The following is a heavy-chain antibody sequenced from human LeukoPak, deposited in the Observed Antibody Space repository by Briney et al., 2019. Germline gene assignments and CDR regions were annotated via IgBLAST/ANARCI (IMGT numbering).Heavy chain of an antibody. CDR1: GGTFSSYA. CDR2: IIPILGIA. V-gene: IGHV1-69*04. D-gene: IGHD3-22*01. Sequence: SVKVSCKASGGTFSSYAISWVRQAPGQGLEWMGRIIPILGIANYAQKFQGRVTITADKSTSTAYMELSSLRSEDTAVYYCARDYYDSSGFTPAFDPWGQGTLVTVSS. J-gene: IGHJ5*02. CDR3: ARDYYDSSGFTPAFDP.